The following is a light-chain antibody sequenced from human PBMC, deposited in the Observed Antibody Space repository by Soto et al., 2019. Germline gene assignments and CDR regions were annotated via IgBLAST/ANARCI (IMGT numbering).Light chain of an antibody. J-gene: IGKJ4*01. CDR3: QQTNTFLPLT. V-gene: IGKV1-12*01. Sequence: DIQMTQSPSSVSASVGDRVTITCRASQGISNWLAWYQQQPGKAPKLLIYAASSLQSGVPSRFSGVGSGTHFALIISSLQSEDFAIYYCQQTNTFLPLTFGGGTMVDIK. CDR2: AAS. CDR1: QGISNW.